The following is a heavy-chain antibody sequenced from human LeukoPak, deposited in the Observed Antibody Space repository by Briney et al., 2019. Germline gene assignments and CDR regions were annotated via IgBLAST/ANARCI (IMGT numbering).Heavy chain of an antibody. CDR3: TKGAVGY. CDR2: IKQDGSEK. Sequence: GGSLRLSCAASGFTFSDYYMSWIRQAPGKGLGWVANIKQDGSEKYYVDSVKGRFTISRDNAKNSLYLQMNSLRAEDTAVYYCTKGAVGYWGQGTLVTVSS. V-gene: IGHV3-7*01. J-gene: IGHJ4*02. CDR1: GFTFSDYY.